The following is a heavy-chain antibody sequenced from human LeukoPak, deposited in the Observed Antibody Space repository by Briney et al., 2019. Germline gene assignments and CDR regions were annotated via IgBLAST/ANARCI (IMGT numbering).Heavy chain of an antibody. V-gene: IGHV4-59*01. CDR2: IYHSGST. Sequence: SETLSLTCTVSGDSISSYYWSWIRQPPGKGLEWIGYIYHSGSTSYNPSLKSRVTISADTSKDQFSLKLASVTAADTAVYYCATGYSSTWYYFDYWGQGTLVTVSS. CDR3: ATGYSSTWYYFDY. J-gene: IGHJ4*02. CDR1: GDSISSYY. D-gene: IGHD6-13*01.